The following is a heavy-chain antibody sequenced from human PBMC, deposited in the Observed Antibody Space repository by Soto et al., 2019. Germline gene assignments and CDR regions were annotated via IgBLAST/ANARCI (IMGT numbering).Heavy chain of an antibody. CDR3: ARPGSGSYSGMDV. CDR1: GYTFTSYA. J-gene: IGHJ6*02. V-gene: IGHV1-3*01. Sequence: GASVKVSCKASGYTFTSYATHWVRQAPGQRPEWMGWINAGIGDIEYSEKFQGRVTITRDNAKNSLYLQMNSLRDEDTAVYYCARPGSGSYSGMDVWGQGTTVTVSS. D-gene: IGHD3-10*01. CDR2: INAGIGDI.